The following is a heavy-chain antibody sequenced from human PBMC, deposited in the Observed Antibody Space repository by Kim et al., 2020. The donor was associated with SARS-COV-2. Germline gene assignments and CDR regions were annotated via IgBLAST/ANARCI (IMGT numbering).Heavy chain of an antibody. CDR1: GFTFSDYY. CDR2: ISSSGRTI. J-gene: IGHJ4*02. CDR3: EREIPDYFDY. Sequence: GGSLRLSCAASGFTFSDYYMSWIRQAPGKGLEWVSYISSSGRTINYADAAKGRFTISRDNAKNSLYLQMDSLRAEDTAGYYCEREIPDYFDYWGQGTLVTVSS. V-gene: IGHV3-11*04.